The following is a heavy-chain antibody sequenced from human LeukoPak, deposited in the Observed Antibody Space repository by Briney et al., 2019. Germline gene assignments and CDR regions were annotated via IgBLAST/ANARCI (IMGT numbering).Heavy chain of an antibody. Sequence: ASVNVSCKASGYTFTGYYMHWVRQAPGQGLEWMGRINPNSGGTNYAQKFQGRVTMTRDTSISTAYMELSRLRSDDTAVYYCARDLGSGSYSGVVWFDPWGQGTLVTVSS. CDR3: ARDLGSGSYSGVVWFDP. D-gene: IGHD3-10*02. CDR1: GYTFTGYY. CDR2: INPNSGGT. V-gene: IGHV1-2*06. J-gene: IGHJ5*02.